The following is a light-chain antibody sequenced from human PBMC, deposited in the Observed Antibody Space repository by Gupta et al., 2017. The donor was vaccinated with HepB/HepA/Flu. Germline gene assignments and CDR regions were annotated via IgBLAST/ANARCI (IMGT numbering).Light chain of an antibody. V-gene: IGKV2-28*01. CDR3: MQALQTPIT. CDR2: LGS. J-gene: IGKJ4*01. CDR1: QSLLDSSGYNY. Sequence: DIVMTQSPLSLPVTPGEPASISCRSSQSLLDSSGYNYLDWYLQKPGQSPQLLISLGSNRASGVPDRFSGSGSGTDFTLKISSVEAEDVGLYYCMQALQTPITFGGGTKVGIK.